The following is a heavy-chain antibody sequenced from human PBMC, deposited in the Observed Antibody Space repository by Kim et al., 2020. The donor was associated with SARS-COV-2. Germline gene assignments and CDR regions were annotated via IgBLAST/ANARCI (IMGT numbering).Heavy chain of an antibody. Sequence: GGSLRLSCAASGFTFSSYGMHWVRQAPGKGLEWVAVISYDGSNKYYADSVKGRFTISRDNSKNTLYLQMNSLRAEDTAVYYCAKDHRYYDFWSCYLNPAYYYYYYMDVWGKGTTVTVSS. D-gene: IGHD3-3*01. CDR3: AKDHRYYDFWSCYLNPAYYYYYYMDV. V-gene: IGHV3-30*18. CDR2: ISYDGSNK. CDR1: GFTFSSYG. J-gene: IGHJ6*03.